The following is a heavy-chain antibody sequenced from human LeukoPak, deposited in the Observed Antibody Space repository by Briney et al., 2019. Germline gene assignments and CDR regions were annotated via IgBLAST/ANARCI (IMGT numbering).Heavy chain of an antibody. CDR2: IYYSGST. D-gene: IGHD6-19*01. CDR1: GGSISSPDYY. CDR3: ARGAVAGTGVYFFDY. J-gene: IGHJ4*02. Sequence: SETLSLTCTVSGGSISSPDYYWSWIRQPPGKGLECIVYIYYSGSTNSNPSLKSRVTISVDTSKNQFSLKLSSVTAADTAVYYCARGAVAGTGVYFFDYWGQGTLVTVSS. V-gene: IGHV4-61*08.